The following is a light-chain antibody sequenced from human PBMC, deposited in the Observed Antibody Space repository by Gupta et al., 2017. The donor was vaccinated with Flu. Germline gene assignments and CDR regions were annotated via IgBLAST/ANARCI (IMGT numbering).Light chain of an antibody. CDR3: QQLNTYPYN. CDR2: KAS. Sequence: DIQMTQSPSTLSASAGDRVTITCRASESISTWLAWYQQKTGKAPKLLIYKASSLESGVPSRFSGSGSGTEFTLTISSLQPDDFAAYYCQQLNTYPYNFGQGTKLEIK. V-gene: IGKV1-5*03. J-gene: IGKJ2*01. CDR1: ESISTW.